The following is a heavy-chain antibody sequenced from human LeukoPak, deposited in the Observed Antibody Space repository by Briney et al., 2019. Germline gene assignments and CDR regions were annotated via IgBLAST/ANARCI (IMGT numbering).Heavy chain of an antibody. V-gene: IGHV1-69*13. D-gene: IGHD3-10*01. CDR3: ARDIYSNSGNLHWFDP. CDR2: IIPIFGTA. Sequence: VASVKVSCKASGGSFSSYVISWVRQAPGQGLEWMGGIIPIFGTANYAQKFQGRVTITADEFTSTAYMDLSSLRFEDTAVYYCARDIYSNSGNLHWFDPWGQGTQVTVSS. CDR1: GGSFSSYV. J-gene: IGHJ5*02.